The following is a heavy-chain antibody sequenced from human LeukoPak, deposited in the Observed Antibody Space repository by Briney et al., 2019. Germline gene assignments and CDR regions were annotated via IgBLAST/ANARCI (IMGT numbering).Heavy chain of an antibody. CDR3: ARVRRWYYYMDV. CDR1: GYTFTSYD. CDR2: MNPNSGNT. J-gene: IGHJ6*03. D-gene: IGHD4-23*01. V-gene: IGHV1-8*01. Sequence: ASVKVSCKASGYTFTSYDINWVRQATGQGLEWMGWMNPNSGNTGYAQKFQGRVTMTRNTSISTAYMELSSLRSEDTAVYYSARVRRWYYYMDVWGKGTTVTVSS.